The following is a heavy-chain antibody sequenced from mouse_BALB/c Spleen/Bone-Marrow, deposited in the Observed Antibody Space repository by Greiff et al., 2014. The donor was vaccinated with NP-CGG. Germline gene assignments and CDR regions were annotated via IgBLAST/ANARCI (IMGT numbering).Heavy chain of an antibody. V-gene: IGHV1S132*01. CDR1: GYIFTSYW. D-gene: IGHD1-3*01. J-gene: IGHJ4*01. CDR3: TRADNPSMDY. CDR2: IYPGTGTT. Sequence: VQLQQSGAELVRPGTSVKLPCKTSGYIFTSYWIHWVKQRSGRGLEWIARIYPGTGTTYYNEKFKGKATLTADKSSSTTYMQLSSLKSEDSAVYCCTRADNPSMDYWGQGTSVTVSS.